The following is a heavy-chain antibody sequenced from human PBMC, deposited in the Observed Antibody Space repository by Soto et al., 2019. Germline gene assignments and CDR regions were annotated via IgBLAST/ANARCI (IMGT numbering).Heavy chain of an antibody. CDR3: ARVQREYSGYDPPYYYYMDV. Sequence: PGGSLRLSCAASGFTFSSYSMNWVRQTPGKGLELVSSISSSSSYIYYADSVKGRFTISRDNAKNSLYLQMNSLRAEDTAVYYCARVQREYSGYDPPYYYYMDVWGKGTTVTVSS. V-gene: IGHV3-21*01. CDR1: GFTFSSYS. CDR2: ISSSSSYI. D-gene: IGHD5-12*01. J-gene: IGHJ6*03.